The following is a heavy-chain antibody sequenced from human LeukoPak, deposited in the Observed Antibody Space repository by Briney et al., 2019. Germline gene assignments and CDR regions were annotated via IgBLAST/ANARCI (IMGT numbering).Heavy chain of an antibody. D-gene: IGHD5-18*01. Sequence: PSETLSLTCTVSGGSISSYYWSWIRQPPGKGLEWIGYIYTSGSTNYNPSLKSRVTISVDTSKNQFSLKLSSVTAADTAVYYCARHGGYSYQFDYWGQGTLVTVSS. J-gene: IGHJ4*02. CDR1: GGSISSYY. CDR3: ARHGGYSYQFDY. CDR2: IYTSGST. V-gene: IGHV4-4*09.